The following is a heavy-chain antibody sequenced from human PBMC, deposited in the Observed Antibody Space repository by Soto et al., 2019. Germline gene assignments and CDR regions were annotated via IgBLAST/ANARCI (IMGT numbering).Heavy chain of an antibody. CDR1: GINFSRSG. CDR2: INSDGKWT. CDR3: VRDEFGLGIDY. J-gene: IGHJ4*02. V-gene: IGHV3-74*03. D-gene: IGHD3-16*01. Sequence: VRLVESGGGVVQPGRSLRLSCAASGINFSRSGMHWVREPPGQGLVWLSQINSDGKWTTYADSVKGRFTISRDNAKNTLYLQMNSLRAEDTAVYYCVRDEFGLGIDYWGLGTLVTVSS.